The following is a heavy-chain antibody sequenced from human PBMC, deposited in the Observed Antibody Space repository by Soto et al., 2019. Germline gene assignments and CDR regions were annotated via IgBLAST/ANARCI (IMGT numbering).Heavy chain of an antibody. V-gene: IGHV3-30-3*01. CDR1: GFTFSSYA. J-gene: IGHJ4*01. CDR3: ARPRYYYYDTTYSAGHLPDY. CDR2: ISHDGNTT. Sequence: GGSLRLSCTASGFTFSSYAMHWVRQAPGKGLEWVAFISHDGNTTYYADSVKGRFSISRDNSKNTLYLQMNSLRTEDTAMFYCARPRYYYYDTTYSAGHLPDYWGPGRLVTVSS. D-gene: IGHD3-22*01.